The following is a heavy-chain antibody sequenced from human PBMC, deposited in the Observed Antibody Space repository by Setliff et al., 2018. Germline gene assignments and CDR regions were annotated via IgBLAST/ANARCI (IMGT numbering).Heavy chain of an antibody. D-gene: IGHD1-26*01. CDR2: IIHSGST. Sequence: PSETLSLTCAGYGGSFSGYYWSWIRQPPGKRLEWIGEIIHSGSTNYNPSLKSRVTISMDTSKNQFSLKVPSVTAADTAVYYCARSFSRSGKFLLDYWGQGALVTVSS. V-gene: IGHV4-34*12. J-gene: IGHJ4*02. CDR3: ARSFSRSGKFLLDY. CDR1: GGSFSGYY.